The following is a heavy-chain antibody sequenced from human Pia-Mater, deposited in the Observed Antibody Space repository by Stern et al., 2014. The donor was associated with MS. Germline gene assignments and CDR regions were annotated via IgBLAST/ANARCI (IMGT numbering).Heavy chain of an antibody. CDR2: VSYDGSNK. V-gene: IGHV3-30*18. Sequence: VQLVESGGGVVQPGRPLRLSCVASGFTLGSCAMHWVRQAPGKGLAWVAAVSYDGSNKYYADSVKGRFTISRDNSQNTLYMQMSSLRPEDTAVYYCAKDRQYLTYFFDHWGQGSLVTVSS. CDR3: AKDRQYLTYFFDH. J-gene: IGHJ5*02. CDR1: GFTLGSCA. D-gene: IGHD2/OR15-2a*01.